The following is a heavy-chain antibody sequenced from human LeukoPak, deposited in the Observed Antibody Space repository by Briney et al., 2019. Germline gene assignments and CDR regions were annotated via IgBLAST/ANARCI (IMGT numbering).Heavy chain of an antibody. CDR2: ISSSSSYI. Sequence: PGGSLRLSCGASGFTFSSYSMNGVPQATGKGVEGVASISSSSSYIYYADSVKGRFTISRDNAKTSLYLQMNSLRAEDTAVYYCARLLDWRFDYWGQGTLVTVPS. D-gene: IGHD3-9*01. CDR1: GFTFSSYS. CDR3: ARLLDWRFDY. J-gene: IGHJ4*02. V-gene: IGHV3-21*01.